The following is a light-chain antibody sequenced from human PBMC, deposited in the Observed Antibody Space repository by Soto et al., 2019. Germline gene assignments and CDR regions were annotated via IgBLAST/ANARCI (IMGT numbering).Light chain of an antibody. J-gene: IGKJ2*01. CDR2: VAS. V-gene: IGKV3-20*01. CDR3: QQYGSAPLTYT. Sequence: EIVLTQSPGTLSLSPGERATLSCRASQSLSSSYLAWYQQKPGQAPRLLIYVASTRATGIPDTFSGSGSGTDTDLTISSMELEDFAVYYCQQYGSAPLTYTFGQGTNLEIK. CDR1: QSLSSSY.